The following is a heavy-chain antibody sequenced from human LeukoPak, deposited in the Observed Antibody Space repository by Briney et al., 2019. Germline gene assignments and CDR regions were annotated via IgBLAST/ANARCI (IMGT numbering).Heavy chain of an antibody. D-gene: IGHD6-19*01. J-gene: IGHJ4*02. CDR2: ISESGTII. CDR1: GFTFSGYY. V-gene: IGHV3-11*04. Sequence: GGSLRLSCAASGFTFSGYYMSWIRQAPGKGLEWVSHISESGTIIYNADSVKGRFIISRDDAKSSLYLQMNSLRTEDTAVYYCARDVPASGWSLGYWGQGTLVTVSS. CDR3: ARDVPASGWSLGY.